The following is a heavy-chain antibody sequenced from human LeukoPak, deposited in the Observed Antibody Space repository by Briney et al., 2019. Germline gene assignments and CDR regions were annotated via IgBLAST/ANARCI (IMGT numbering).Heavy chain of an antibody. CDR1: GFAFGGSD. D-gene: IGHD7-27*01. CDR3: SRKLGNAVEN. Sequence: GGSLRLSCAASGFAFGGSDMHWVRQASGKGLEWVGRIRSRPNNYTTAYAASVKGRFTISRDDSNNMAYLQMNSLKSDDTAVYYCSRKLGNAVENWGQGVLVIVSS. V-gene: IGHV3-73*01. J-gene: IGHJ4*02. CDR2: IRSRPNNYTT.